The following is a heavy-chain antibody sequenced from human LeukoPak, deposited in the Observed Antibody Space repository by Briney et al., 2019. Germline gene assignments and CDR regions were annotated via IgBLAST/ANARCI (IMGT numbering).Heavy chain of an antibody. J-gene: IGHJ5*02. CDR1: GFTFSSYW. Sequence: GGSLRLSCAASGFTFSSYWMHWVRQAPGKGLEWVSAISGSGGSTYYADSVKGRFTISRDNAKNTLYLQMNSLRAEDTAVYYCTKGKYYSGSYKPWLWFDPWGQGTLVTVSS. CDR3: TKGKYYSGSYKPWLWFDP. CDR2: ISGSGGST. D-gene: IGHD3-10*01. V-gene: IGHV3-23*01.